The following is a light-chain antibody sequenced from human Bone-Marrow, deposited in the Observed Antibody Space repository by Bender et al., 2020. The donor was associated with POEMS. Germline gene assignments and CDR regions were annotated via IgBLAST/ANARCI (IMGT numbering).Light chain of an antibody. CDR2: SNN. V-gene: IGLV1-40*01. CDR1: SSNIGTGYA. Sequence: QSVLTQPPSVSGAPGQRVTISCSGSSSNIGTGYAVHWYQQLPGEAPKLLIYSNNNRPAGVPERFSASRSDTAASLAITGLLAEEEAEYFCRSYDISLRRVFGTGTKVTVL. CDR3: RSYDISLRRV. J-gene: IGLJ1*01.